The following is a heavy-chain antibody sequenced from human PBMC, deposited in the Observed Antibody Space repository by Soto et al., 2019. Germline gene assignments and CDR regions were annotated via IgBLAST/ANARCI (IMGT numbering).Heavy chain of an antibody. Sequence: EGSLRLSCAASGFTFSTYAMSWVRQAPGKGLEWMAAIWSDGSNKYYADSVKGRFTISRDNSKNSLYLQMNSLRAEDTAVYYCARAEALEGYCSGGSCYVAFDIWGQGTMVTVSS. J-gene: IGHJ3*02. CDR1: GFTFSTYA. CDR3: ARAEALEGYCSGGSCYVAFDI. D-gene: IGHD2-15*01. CDR2: IWSDGSNK. V-gene: IGHV3-33*08.